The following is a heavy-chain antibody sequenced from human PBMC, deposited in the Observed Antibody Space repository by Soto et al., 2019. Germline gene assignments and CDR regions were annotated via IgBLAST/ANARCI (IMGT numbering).Heavy chain of an antibody. V-gene: IGHV3-30-3*01. Sequence: AGGSLRLSCAASGFTFSSYAMHWVRQAPGKGLEWVAVISYDGSNKYYADSVKGRFTISRDNSKNTLYLQMNSLRAEDTAVYYCARNYGSYYYYGMGVWGQGTTVTVSS. D-gene: IGHD3-10*01. CDR1: GFTFSSYA. CDR3: ARNYGSYYYYGMGV. J-gene: IGHJ6*02. CDR2: ISYDGSNK.